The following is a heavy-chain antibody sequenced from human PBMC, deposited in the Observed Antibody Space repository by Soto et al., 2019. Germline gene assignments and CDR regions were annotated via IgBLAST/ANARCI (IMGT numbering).Heavy chain of an antibody. CDR1: GFTFSNYG. D-gene: IGHD3-10*01. Sequence: SLRLSCAASGFTFSNYGVHWVRQAPGKGLEWVAVIWYDGSSEYYTESVKGRFTISRDNSKNTLYLQMNSLRAEDTAVYYCARVPGSGTYYDNRIANDAFDIWGQGTMVTV. J-gene: IGHJ3*02. CDR2: IWYDGSSE. CDR3: ARVPGSGTYYDNRIANDAFDI. V-gene: IGHV3-33*01.